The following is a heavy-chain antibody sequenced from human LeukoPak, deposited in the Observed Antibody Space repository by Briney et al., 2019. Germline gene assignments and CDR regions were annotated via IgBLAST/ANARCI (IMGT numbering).Heavy chain of an antibody. J-gene: IGHJ4*02. CDR1: GFTFSSYA. V-gene: IGHV3-30-3*01. D-gene: IGHD6-13*01. CDR2: ISYDGSNK. CDR3: ARNLAGYSSSLTNDY. Sequence: PGGSLRLSCAASGFTFSSYAMHWVRQAPGKGLEWVAVISYDGSNKYYADSVKGRFTISRDNSKNTLYLQMNSLRAEDTAVYYCARNLAGYSSSLTNDYWGQGTLVTVSS.